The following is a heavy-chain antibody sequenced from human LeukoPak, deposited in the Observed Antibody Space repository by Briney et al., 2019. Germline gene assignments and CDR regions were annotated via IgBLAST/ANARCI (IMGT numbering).Heavy chain of an antibody. Sequence: GESLKISCKGSGYSFTSYWIGWVRQMPGKGLEWMGIIYPGDSDTRYSPSFQGQVTISADKSISTAYLQWSSLKAADTAMYYCARLSVATTPGYDAFDIWGQGTMVTVSS. CDR2: IYPGDSDT. J-gene: IGHJ3*02. V-gene: IGHV5-51*01. CDR1: GYSFTSYW. CDR3: ARLSVATTPGYDAFDI. D-gene: IGHD5-12*01.